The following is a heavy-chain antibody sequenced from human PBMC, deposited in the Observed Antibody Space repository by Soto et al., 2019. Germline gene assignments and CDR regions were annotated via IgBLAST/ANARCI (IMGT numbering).Heavy chain of an antibody. CDR1: GGTFSSYA. D-gene: IGHD1-1*01. J-gene: IGHJ5*02. CDR2: IIPIFGTA. V-gene: IGHV1-69*13. Sequence: SVKVSCKASGGTFSSYAISWVRQAPGQGLEWMGGIIPIFGTANYAQKFQGRVTITADESTSTAYMELSSLGSEDTAVYYCARAPLRDGYNSNWFDPWGQGTLVTVSS. CDR3: ARAPLRDGYNSNWFDP.